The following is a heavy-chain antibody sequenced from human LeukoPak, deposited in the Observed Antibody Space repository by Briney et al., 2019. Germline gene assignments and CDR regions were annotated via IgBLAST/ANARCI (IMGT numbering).Heavy chain of an antibody. CDR2: INWNGGST. V-gene: IGHV3-20*04. Sequence: GGSLRLSCAASGFTFDDYGMSWVRQAPGRGLEWVSGINWNGGSTGYADSVKGRFTISRDNAKNSLYLQMNSLRAEDTALYYCARDLGSGSYDIYMDVWGKGTTVTVSS. CDR1: GFTFDDYG. J-gene: IGHJ6*03. D-gene: IGHD3-10*01. CDR3: ARDLGSGSYDIYMDV.